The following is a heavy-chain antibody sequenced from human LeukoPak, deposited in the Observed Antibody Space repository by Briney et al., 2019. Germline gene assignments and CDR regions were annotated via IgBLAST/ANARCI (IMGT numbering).Heavy chain of an antibody. D-gene: IGHD4-17*01. CDR3: ARGACRFLSTVTTYFDY. V-gene: IGHV4-39*01. J-gene: IGHJ4*02. CDR2: IYHTGST. Sequence: SETLSLTCTVSDGSISGSYYYWGWIRQPPGKALEWIGSIYHTGSTYYNPSLKSRVTISVDTSKKQFSLKLSSVTAADTAVYYCARGACRFLSTVTTYFDYWGQGTLVTVSS. CDR1: DGSISGSYYY.